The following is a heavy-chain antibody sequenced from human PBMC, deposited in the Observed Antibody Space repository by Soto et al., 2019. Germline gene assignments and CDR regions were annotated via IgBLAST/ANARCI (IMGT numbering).Heavy chain of an antibody. CDR3: GYVGGYSTGDYSFDL. Sequence: ASVKVSCKASGYTFTGYYMHWVRQAPGQGLEWMGWISAYNGNTNYAQKLQGRVTMTTDTSTSTAYMELGSLRSDDTAVYYCGYVGGYSTGDYSFDLWGQGTPVTVSS. J-gene: IGHJ4*02. CDR1: GYTFTGYY. CDR2: ISAYNGNT. V-gene: IGHV1-18*04. D-gene: IGHD5-18*01.